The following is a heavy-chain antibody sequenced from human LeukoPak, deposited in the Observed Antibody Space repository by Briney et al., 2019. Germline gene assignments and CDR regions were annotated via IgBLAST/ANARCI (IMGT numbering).Heavy chain of an antibody. D-gene: IGHD4-17*01. CDR1: GFTFSSHS. Sequence: GGSLRLSCAASGFTFSSHSMNWVRQAPGKGLEWVANIKQDGSEKYYVDSVKGRFTISRDNAKNSLYLQMNSLRAEDTAVYYCARDGPDYGDYPDYWGQGTLATVSS. V-gene: IGHV3-7*03. CDR2: IKQDGSEK. J-gene: IGHJ4*02. CDR3: ARDGPDYGDYPDY.